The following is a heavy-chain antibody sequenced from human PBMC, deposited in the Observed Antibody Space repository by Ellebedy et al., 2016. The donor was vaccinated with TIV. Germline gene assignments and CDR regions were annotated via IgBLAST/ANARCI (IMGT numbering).Heavy chain of an antibody. CDR1: GGSISSYY. J-gene: IGHJ4*02. CDR3: AAGGGGNLDY. CDR2: IYYSGST. V-gene: IGHV4-59*01. D-gene: IGHD3-16*01. Sequence: MPSETLSLTCTVSGGSISSYYWSWIRQPPGKGLEWIGYIYYSGSTDYNPSLKSRVTISVDTSKNQFSLKLSSVTAADTAVYYCAAGGGGNLDYWGQGTLVTVSS.